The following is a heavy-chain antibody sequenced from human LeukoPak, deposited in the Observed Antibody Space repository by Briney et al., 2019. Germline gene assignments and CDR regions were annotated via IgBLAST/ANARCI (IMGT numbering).Heavy chain of an antibody. D-gene: IGHD3-10*01. CDR1: GYSISSGYY. J-gene: IGHJ5*02. V-gene: IGHV4-38-2*02. CDR2: IYHSGST. CDR3: ARARITMVRGVISA. Sequence: SETLSLTCTVSGYSISSGYYWGWIRQPPGKGLEWIGSIYHSGSTYYNPSLKSRVTISVDTSKNQFSLKLSSVTAADTAVYYCARARITMVRGVISAWGQGTLVTVSS.